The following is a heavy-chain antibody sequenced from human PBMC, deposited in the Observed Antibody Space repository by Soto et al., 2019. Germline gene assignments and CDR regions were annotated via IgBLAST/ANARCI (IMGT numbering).Heavy chain of an antibody. Sequence: ESGGGVVQPGRSLRLSCAASGFTFSSYGMHWVRQAPGKGLEWVAVIWYDGSNKYYADSVKGRFTISRDNSKNTLYLQMNSLRAEDTAVYYCAREGNWNDDGYNWFDPWGQGTLVTVSS. CDR1: GFTFSSYG. D-gene: IGHD1-1*01. V-gene: IGHV3-33*01. CDR2: IWYDGSNK. CDR3: AREGNWNDDGYNWFDP. J-gene: IGHJ5*02.